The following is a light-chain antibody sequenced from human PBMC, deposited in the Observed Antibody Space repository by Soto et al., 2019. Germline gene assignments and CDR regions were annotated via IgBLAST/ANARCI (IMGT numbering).Light chain of an antibody. CDR3: CSYAGSYTLV. CDR1: SSDVGAYTY. Sequence: QSVLTQPRSVSGSPGQSVTISCSGTSSDVGAYTYVSWYQQHPGKAPKLMIFDVFKRPSGVPDRFSGSKSGNTASLTISGLQAEDEADYYCCSYAGSYTLVFGGGTKLTVL. J-gene: IGLJ3*02. V-gene: IGLV2-11*01. CDR2: DVF.